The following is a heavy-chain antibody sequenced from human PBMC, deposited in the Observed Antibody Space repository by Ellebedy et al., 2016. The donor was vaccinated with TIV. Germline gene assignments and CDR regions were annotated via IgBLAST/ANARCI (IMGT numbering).Heavy chain of an antibody. J-gene: IGHJ5*01. V-gene: IGHV3-7*01. D-gene: IGHD4-17*01. CDR1: GFSFRSYW. CDR3: ARRGSYGDYAVQINSWFDS. Sequence: GESLKISCEAFGFSFRSYWMSWVRQAPGKGLEWVANIRGDSEKYYVDSVKGRFTISRDNGKNSLYLQMHNLRPEDTAVYYCARRGSYGDYAVQINSWFDSWGQGTLVTVSS. CDR2: IRGDSEK.